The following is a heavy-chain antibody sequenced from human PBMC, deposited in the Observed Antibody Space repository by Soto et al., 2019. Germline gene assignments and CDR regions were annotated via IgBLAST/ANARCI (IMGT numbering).Heavy chain of an antibody. V-gene: IGHV3-23*01. CDR3: ARDIAPNSIAAHDY. CDR2: ISGSGGST. D-gene: IGHD6-13*01. CDR1: GFTFSSDA. Sequence: QPGGSLRLSCTATGFTFSSDAMNWVRQTPGKGLEWVSGISGSGGSTYYADSVKGRFTISRDNSKNTLYLHMNSLRAEDTAVYYCARDIAPNSIAAHDYWGQGTLVTVSS. J-gene: IGHJ4*02.